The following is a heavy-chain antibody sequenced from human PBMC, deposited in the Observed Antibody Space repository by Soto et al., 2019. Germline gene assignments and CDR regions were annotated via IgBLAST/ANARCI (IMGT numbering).Heavy chain of an antibody. V-gene: IGHV3-30-3*01. CDR1: GFTFSANA. Sequence: QEQLVESGGDVGQPGRSLTLSCAASGFTFSANAMHWVRQAPGKGLEWVAVIAYDGTIKIYRDSVKGRFTISRDDSKSTLYLQMNSLRPEDTAVYYCARDKIKGAPDYLDSWGQGTLVTVSS. CDR3: ARDKIKGAPDYLDS. J-gene: IGHJ4*02. D-gene: IGHD1-26*01. CDR2: IAYDGTIK.